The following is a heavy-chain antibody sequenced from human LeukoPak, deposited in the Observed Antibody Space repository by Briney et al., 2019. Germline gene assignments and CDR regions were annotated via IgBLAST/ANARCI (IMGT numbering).Heavy chain of an antibody. J-gene: IGHJ4*02. CDR2: ISGDGGST. CDR1: GFTFDDYA. CDR3: ARSSYSSGWYGGHYFDY. D-gene: IGHD6-19*01. Sequence: GGSLRLSCAASGFTFDDYAMHWVRQAPGEGLEWVSLISGDGGSTYYADSVKGRFTISRDNSKNSLYLQTNSLRTEDTALYYCARSSYSSGWYGGHYFDYWGQGTLVTVSS. V-gene: IGHV3-43*02.